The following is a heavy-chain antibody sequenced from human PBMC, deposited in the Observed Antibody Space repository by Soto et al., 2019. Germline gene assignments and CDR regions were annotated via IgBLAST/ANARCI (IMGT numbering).Heavy chain of an antibody. CDR2: ISYDGSNT. V-gene: IGHV3-30*17. CDR3: ARDRLRLGELSLLGYFDY. CDR1: EFTFSSYV. J-gene: IGHJ4*02. D-gene: IGHD3-16*02. Sequence: QVQLVESGGGVVQPGRALRLTCSASEFTFSSYVMHWVRQAPGKGLEWPSSISYDGSNTYYADSVKGRFTISRDKSKNKLFLQMNNLRTEDTAVYYCARDRLRLGELSLLGYFDYWGQGTLVTVSS.